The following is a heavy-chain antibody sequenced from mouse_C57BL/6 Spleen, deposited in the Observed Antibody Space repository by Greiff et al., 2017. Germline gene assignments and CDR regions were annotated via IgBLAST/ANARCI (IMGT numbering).Heavy chain of an antibody. CDR2: IYPRSGNT. CDR3: SRNYNGAIDY. D-gene: IGHD2-1*01. CDR1: GYTFTSYG. Sequence: QVQLQQSGAELARPGASVKMSCKASGYTFTSYGISWVKQRTGQGLEWIGEIYPRSGNTCYNEKFKGKATLTADKSSSTAYMELRSLTSEDSAVXFCSRNYNGAIDYWGQGTSVTVSS. J-gene: IGHJ4*01. V-gene: IGHV1-81*01.